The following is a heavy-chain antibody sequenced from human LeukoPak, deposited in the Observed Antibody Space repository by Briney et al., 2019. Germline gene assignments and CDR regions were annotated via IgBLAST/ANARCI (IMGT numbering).Heavy chain of an antibody. Sequence: ASVKVSCKASGGIFSSNAIAWVRQAPGQGLEWMGRVIPILGVATYAQKFQGRVTITADKSTSTSYMELSSPRSEDTAVYYCARDSAFGGSSASMDVWGQGTTVTVSS. CDR3: ARDSAFGGSSASMDV. V-gene: IGHV1-69*04. D-gene: IGHD1-26*01. CDR2: VIPILGVA. J-gene: IGHJ6*02. CDR1: GGIFSSNA.